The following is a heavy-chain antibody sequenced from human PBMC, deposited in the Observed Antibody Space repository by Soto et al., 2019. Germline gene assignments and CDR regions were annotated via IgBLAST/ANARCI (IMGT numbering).Heavy chain of an antibody. CDR2: IRRKANSYST. Sequence: EVQLVESGGGLVQPGGSLKLSCAASGFTFSGSAMHWVRQASGKGLEWVGRIRRKANSYSTAYAASVKGRFTISRDDSKKTAYLKMKSLKSEGTAVDYWTGLDGYSSRFYWCYGMDVWGQGTTVTVSS. CDR1: GFTFSGSA. D-gene: IGHD6-13*01. J-gene: IGHJ6*02. V-gene: IGHV3-73*02. CDR3: TGLDGYSSRFYWCYGMDV.